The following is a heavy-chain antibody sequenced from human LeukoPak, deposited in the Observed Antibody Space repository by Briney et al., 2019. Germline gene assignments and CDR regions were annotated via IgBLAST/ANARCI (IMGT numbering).Heavy chain of an antibody. Sequence: SETLSVTCTVSGGSINSGDYYWSWIRQHPGKGLEWTGYIYYSGSTYYNPSLKSRVTISVDTSKNHFSLKLSSVTAADTAVYYCARMSGRESCGYYLDYWGQGTLVTVSS. V-gene: IGHV4-31*03. CDR1: GGSINSGDYY. CDR3: ARMSGRESCGYYLDY. CDR2: IYYSGST. D-gene: IGHD3-22*01. J-gene: IGHJ4*02.